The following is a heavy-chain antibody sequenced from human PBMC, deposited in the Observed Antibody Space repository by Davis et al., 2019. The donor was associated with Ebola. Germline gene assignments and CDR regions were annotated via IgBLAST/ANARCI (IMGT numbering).Heavy chain of an antibody. D-gene: IGHD6-13*01. CDR2: ISWNSGSI. V-gene: IGHV3-20*04. J-gene: IGHJ6*02. Sequence: PGGSLRLSCAASGFTFSSYAMSWVRQAPGKGLEWVSGISWNSGSIGYADSVKGRFTISRDNAKNSLYLQMNSLRAEDTAVYYCARDRRSSWLYYYGMDVWGQGTTVTVSS. CDR3: ARDRRSSWLYYYGMDV. CDR1: GFTFSSYA.